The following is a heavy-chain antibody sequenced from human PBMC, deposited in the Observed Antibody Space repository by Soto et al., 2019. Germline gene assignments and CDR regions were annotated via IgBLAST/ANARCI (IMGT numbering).Heavy chain of an antibody. CDR3: VRGDYYDSSGPFSDAFDI. CDR2: IKPDGSQK. CDR1: GFTFSTYW. J-gene: IGHJ3*02. V-gene: IGHV3-7*04. Sequence: EVQLVESGGGLVQPGGSLRLSCAASGFTFSTYWMSWVSQAPGKRLEWVANIKPDGSQKWYVDSVKGRFTISRDNAKNSLYLQMNSLRAEDTAVYYCVRGDYYDSSGPFSDAFDIWGQGTMVTVSS. D-gene: IGHD3-22*01.